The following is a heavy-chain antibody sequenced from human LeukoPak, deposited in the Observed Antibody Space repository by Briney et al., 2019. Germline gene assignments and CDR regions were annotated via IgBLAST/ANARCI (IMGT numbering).Heavy chain of an antibody. D-gene: IGHD6-19*01. J-gene: IGHJ4*02. V-gene: IGHV3-33*01. CDR3: ARDYSSGWYGGPDY. CDR2: IWNDGSNK. CDR1: GFTFSIYG. Sequence: GRSLRLSCAASGFTFSIYGMHWVRQAPNKGLEWVAIIWNDGSNKYYADSVKGRFTISRDNSKNTLYLQMNGLRAEDTAVYYCARDYSSGWYGGPDYWGQGTLVTVSS.